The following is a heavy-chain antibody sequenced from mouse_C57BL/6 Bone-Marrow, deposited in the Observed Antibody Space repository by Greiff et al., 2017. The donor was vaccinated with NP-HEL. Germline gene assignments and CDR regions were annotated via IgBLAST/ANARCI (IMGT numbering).Heavy chain of an antibody. D-gene: IGHD2-12*01. V-gene: IGHV5-9-3*01. CDR3: ARHRSTTEYFDV. J-gene: IGHJ1*01. CDR2: ISSGGSYT. CDR1: GFTFSSYA. Sequence: EVKVVESGGGLVKPGGSLKLSCAASGFTFSSYAMSWVRQTPEKRLEWVATISSGGSYTYYPDSVKGRFTISRDNAKNTLYLQMSSLRSEDTAMYYCARHRSTTEYFDVWGAGTTVTVSS.